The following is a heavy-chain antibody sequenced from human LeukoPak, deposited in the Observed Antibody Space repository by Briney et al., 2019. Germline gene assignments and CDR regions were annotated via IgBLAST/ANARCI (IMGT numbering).Heavy chain of an antibody. CDR3: ARDGDGKFDY. CDR2: ISSGSGSI. V-gene: IGHV3-48*02. D-gene: IGHD5-24*01. J-gene: IGHJ4*02. Sequence: PGGSLRLSCAASGFTFSAYSMNCVRQAPGKGLEWVSYISSGSGSISYADSVKGRFTISRDNAKNSLYLQMNSLRDEDTAVYYCARDGDGKFDYWGQGTLVTVSS. CDR1: GFTFSAYS.